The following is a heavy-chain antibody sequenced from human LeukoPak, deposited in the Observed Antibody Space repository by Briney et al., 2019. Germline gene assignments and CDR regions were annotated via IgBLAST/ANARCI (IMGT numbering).Heavy chain of an antibody. CDR1: SGSISSGGYY. CDR2: IYYSGST. CDR3: ARDRADYGDYVGWFDP. Sequence: SQTLSLTCAVSSGSISSGGYYWSRIRQHPGKGLEWIGYIYYSGSTYYNPSLKSRVTISVDTSKNQFSLKLSSVTAADTAVYYCARDRADYGDYVGWFDPWGQGTLVTVSS. D-gene: IGHD4-17*01. J-gene: IGHJ5*02. V-gene: IGHV4-31*11.